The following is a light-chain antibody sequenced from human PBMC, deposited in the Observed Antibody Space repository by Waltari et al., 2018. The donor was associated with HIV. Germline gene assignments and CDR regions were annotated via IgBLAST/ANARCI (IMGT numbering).Light chain of an antibody. Sequence: DIQMTQSPSSLSASVGARVTITCLASQNINRHLNWFQQKSGKAPRLLIYGASSLQDGVPSRFSGSGSGTDFTLTISSLQPEDFATYYCHQTYITPFYTFGPGTKLEIK. J-gene: IGKJ2*01. V-gene: IGKV1-39*01. CDR1: QNINRH. CDR3: HQTYITPFYT. CDR2: GAS.